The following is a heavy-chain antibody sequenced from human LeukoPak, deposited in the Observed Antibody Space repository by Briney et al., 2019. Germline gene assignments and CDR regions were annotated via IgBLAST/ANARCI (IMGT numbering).Heavy chain of an antibody. J-gene: IGHJ4*02. D-gene: IGHD3-3*01. CDR3: AKSVVYYDFWSLPNDY. V-gene: IGHV3-30*18. CDR1: GFTFSNYG. CDR2: ISYNGSNK. Sequence: NPGGSLRLSCAASGFTFSNYGMHWVRQPPARGREGVAMISYNGSNKYYADSVKGRFTISRDNSKNTLSLQMNSLRAEDTAVYYCAKSVVYYDFWSLPNDYWGQGTLVTVSS.